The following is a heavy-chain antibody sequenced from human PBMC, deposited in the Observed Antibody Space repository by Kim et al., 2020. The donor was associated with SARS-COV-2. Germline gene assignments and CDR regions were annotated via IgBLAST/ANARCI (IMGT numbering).Heavy chain of an antibody. J-gene: IGHJ6*02. D-gene: IGHD2-15*01. CDR1: GFTFSSYA. Sequence: GGSLRLSCAASGFTFSSYAMSWVRQAPGKGLEWVSAISGSGGSTYYADSVKGRFTISRDNSKNTLYLQMNSLRAEDTAVYYWAKRLRDIVVVVAASDYYYYGMDVWGQGTTVTVSS. CDR2: ISGSGGST. V-gene: IGHV3-23*01. CDR3: AKRLRDIVVVVAASDYYYYGMDV.